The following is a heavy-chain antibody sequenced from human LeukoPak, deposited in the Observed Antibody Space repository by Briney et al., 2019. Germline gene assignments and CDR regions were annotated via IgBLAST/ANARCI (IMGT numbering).Heavy chain of an antibody. D-gene: IGHD3-22*01. CDR1: GFTFSSYA. J-gene: IGHJ4*02. Sequence: GGSLRLSCAASGFTFSSYAMHWVRQAPGKGLEWVTVISYDGSNKYYADSVKGRFTISRDNPKNTLYLQMNSLRAEDTAVYYCAKAFPLDSSGYYVGYFDYWGQGTLVTVSS. V-gene: IGHV3-30*04. CDR3: AKAFPLDSSGYYVGYFDY. CDR2: ISYDGSNK.